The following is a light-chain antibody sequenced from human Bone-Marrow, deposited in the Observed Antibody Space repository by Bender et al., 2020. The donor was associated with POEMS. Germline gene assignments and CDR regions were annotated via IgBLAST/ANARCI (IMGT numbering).Light chain of an antibody. J-gene: IGLJ1*01. CDR1: SSDVGAYKY. V-gene: IGLV2-8*01. CDR3: MSYAGSVCV. CDR2: EVH. Sequence: QSALTQPPSASGSPGQSVTISCTGTSSDVGAYKYVSWYLQYPGKAPKVIMYEVHTRPSGVPDRFSGFKSDTTASLTVSGLQAEDEGEYYCMSYAGSVCVFGTGTKVTVL.